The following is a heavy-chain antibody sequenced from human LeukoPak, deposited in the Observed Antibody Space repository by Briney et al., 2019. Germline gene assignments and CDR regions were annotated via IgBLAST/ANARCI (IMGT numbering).Heavy chain of an antibody. CDR3: ARHPELYFFDY. CDR1: GASISSYY. Sequence: PSETLSLTCTVSGASISSYYWSWIRQPPGKGLELIGYISYSGSTNYNPSLKSRVTISADTSKNQVSLTLSSVTAADTAVYYCARHPELYFFDYWGQGTLVTVSS. J-gene: IGHJ4*02. D-gene: IGHD3-10*01. CDR2: ISYSGST. V-gene: IGHV4-59*08.